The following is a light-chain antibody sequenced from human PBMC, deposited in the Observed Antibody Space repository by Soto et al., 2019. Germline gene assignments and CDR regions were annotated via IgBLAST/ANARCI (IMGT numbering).Light chain of an antibody. Sequence: EIVLPQSPGTLSLSPGEIATLSCRASQSVSSYLAWYQQKPGQAPRLLISGASSRATGIPDRFSGSGSGTDFTLTISTLEPEDFAVYYCQQYGGSPGTFGGGTKVEIK. CDR3: QQYGGSPGT. CDR1: QSVSSY. V-gene: IGKV3-20*01. CDR2: GAS. J-gene: IGKJ4*02.